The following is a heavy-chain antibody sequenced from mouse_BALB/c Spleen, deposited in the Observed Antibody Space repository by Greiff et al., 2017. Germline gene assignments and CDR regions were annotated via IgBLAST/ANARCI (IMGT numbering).Heavy chain of an antibody. Sequence: QVQLQQSGAELMKPGDSVKISCKATGYTFSSYWIEWVKQRPGHGLEWIGEILPGSGSTNYNEKFKGKATFTADTSSNTAYMQLSSLTSEDSAVYYCARETARALMDYWGQGTSVTVSS. CDR3: ARETARALMDY. D-gene: IGHD3-2*01. CDR1: GYTFSSYW. CDR2: ILPGSGST. J-gene: IGHJ4*01. V-gene: IGHV1-9*01.